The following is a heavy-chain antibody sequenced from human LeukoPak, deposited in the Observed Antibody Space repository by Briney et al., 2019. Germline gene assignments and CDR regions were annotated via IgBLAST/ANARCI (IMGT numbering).Heavy chain of an antibody. V-gene: IGHV4-34*01. J-gene: IGHJ4*02. CDR3: ARGSRWELPLDY. CDR1: GFTFSSSA. D-gene: IGHD1-26*01. Sequence: GSLRLSCAASGFTFSSSAMSWVRQSPGKGLEWIGEINHSGSTNYNPSLKSRVTISLDTSKNQFSLKLSSVTAADTAVYYCARGSRWELPLDYWGQGTLVTVSS. CDR2: INHSGST.